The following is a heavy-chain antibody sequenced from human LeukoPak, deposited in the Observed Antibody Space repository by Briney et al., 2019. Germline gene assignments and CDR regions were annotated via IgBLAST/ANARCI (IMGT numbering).Heavy chain of an antibody. CDR1: GFTFDDYA. Sequence: GGSLRLSCVASGFTFDDYAMSWVRQAPGKRLEWVSGISASGGSTYYADSVKGRFTISRDNSKNTLYLQMNSLRAEDTAVYYCARIPVSYSSGWSNFDYWGQGTLVTVSS. D-gene: IGHD6-19*01. CDR2: ISASGGST. J-gene: IGHJ4*02. CDR3: ARIPVSYSSGWSNFDY. V-gene: IGHV3-23*01.